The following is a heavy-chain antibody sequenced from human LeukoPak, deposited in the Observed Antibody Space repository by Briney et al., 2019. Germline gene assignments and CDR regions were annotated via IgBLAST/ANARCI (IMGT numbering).Heavy chain of an antibody. CDR3: TRHRSGSSSTNWFDP. Sequence: QPGGSLRLSCAASGLTFSGSAMHSVRQASGKWLEWVGCIRSKANSYATAYAASVKGRFTISRDDSKNTAYLQMNSLKTEDTAVYYCTRHRSGSSSTNWFDPWGEGTLVTVSS. CDR1: GLTFSGSA. CDR2: IRSKANSYAT. V-gene: IGHV3-73*01. J-gene: IGHJ5*02. D-gene: IGHD1-26*01.